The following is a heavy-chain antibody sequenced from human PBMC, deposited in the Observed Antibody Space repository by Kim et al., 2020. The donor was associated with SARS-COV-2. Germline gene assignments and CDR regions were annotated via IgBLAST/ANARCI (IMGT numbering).Heavy chain of an antibody. CDR3: TTLISAAGRGV. V-gene: IGHV3-15*01. Sequence: GGSLRLSCAASGFTFSDAWMSWVHQAPGKGLEWIGRIKTKTDGWTTDYAAPVKGRFTMSRDDSKNTVYLQMNSLKTEDTAVYYCTTLISAAGRGVWGQGTTVTVSS. CDR1: GFTFSDAW. J-gene: IGHJ6*02. D-gene: IGHD6-13*01. CDR2: IKTKTDGWTT.